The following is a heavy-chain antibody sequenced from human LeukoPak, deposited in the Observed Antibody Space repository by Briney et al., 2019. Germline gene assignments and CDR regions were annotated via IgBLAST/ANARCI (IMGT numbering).Heavy chain of an antibody. D-gene: IGHD3-22*01. J-gene: IGHJ4*02. CDR3: ARGPSYYYDNNVYYPDY. CDR2: IRYDGSNK. V-gene: IGHV3-30*02. CDR1: GFTFSSYG. Sequence: PGGSLRLSCAASGFTFSSYGMHWVRQAPGKGLEWVAFIRYDGSNKYYADSVKGRFTISRDNSKNTLYLQMNSLRAEDTAVYYCARGPSYYYDNNVYYPDYWGQGTLVTVSS.